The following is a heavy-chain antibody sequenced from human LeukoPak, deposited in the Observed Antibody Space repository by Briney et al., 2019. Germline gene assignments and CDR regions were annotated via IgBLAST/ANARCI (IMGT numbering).Heavy chain of an antibody. CDR1: GFTFSSYW. D-gene: IGHD1-26*01. CDR2: INSDGSST. CDR3: ARDPDSVVGATTGVDY. J-gene: IGHJ4*02. V-gene: IGHV3-74*01. Sequence: PGGSLRLSCAASGFTFSSYWMHWVRQAPGKGLVWVSRINSDGSSTSYADSVKGRFTISRDNAKNKLYLQMNSLRAEDTAVYYCARDPDSVVGATTGVDYWGQGTLVTVSS.